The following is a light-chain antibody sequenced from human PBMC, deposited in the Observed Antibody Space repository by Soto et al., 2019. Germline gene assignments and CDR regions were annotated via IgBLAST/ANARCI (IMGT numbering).Light chain of an antibody. CDR2: SNN. V-gene: IGLV1-44*01. Sequence: QSVLTQPPLASGTPGQRVTISCSGSPSNIGSNTVNWYQQLPGTAPKLLIYSNNQRPSGVPDRFSGSKSGASASLAISGLQSEDEADYYCAAWDDSLNGLYVFGTGTKETVL. CDR1: PSNIGSNT. CDR3: AAWDDSLNGLYV. J-gene: IGLJ1*01.